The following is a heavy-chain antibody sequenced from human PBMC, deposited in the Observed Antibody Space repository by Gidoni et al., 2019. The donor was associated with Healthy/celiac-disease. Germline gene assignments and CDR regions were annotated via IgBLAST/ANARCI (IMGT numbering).Heavy chain of an antibody. V-gene: IGHV3-23*01. CDR1: GFPFSSYA. D-gene: IGHD6-13*01. Sequence: EVQLLESGGGLVQPGGSLRLSCAASGFPFSSYAMSWVRQAPGKGLEWVSAISGSGGSTYYADSVKGRFTISRDNSKNTLYLQMNSLRAEDTAVYYCAKVAKLEQLVQEGHFDYWGQGTLVTVSS. CDR3: AKVAKLEQLVQEGHFDY. J-gene: IGHJ4*02. CDR2: ISGSGGST.